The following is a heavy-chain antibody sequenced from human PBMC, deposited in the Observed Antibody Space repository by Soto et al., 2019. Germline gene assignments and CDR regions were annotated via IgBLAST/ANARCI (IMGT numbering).Heavy chain of an antibody. Sequence: ASVKVSCKASGYTFSSYDINWVRQSPGQGLEWMGWMNPNSGNTGYAQKFQGRVTMTRNTSISTTYMELSSLRSEDTAVYYCASTPYGSGSYYASYYYYYGMDVWGQGTTVTVSS. CDR1: GYTFSSYD. V-gene: IGHV1-8*01. J-gene: IGHJ6*02. CDR2: MNPNSGNT. CDR3: ASTPYGSGSYYASYYYYYGMDV. D-gene: IGHD3-10*01.